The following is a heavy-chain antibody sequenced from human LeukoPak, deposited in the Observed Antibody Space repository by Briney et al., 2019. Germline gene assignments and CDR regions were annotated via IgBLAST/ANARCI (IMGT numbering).Heavy chain of an antibody. CDR2: ISAYNGNT. CDR1: GYTFTSYD. D-gene: IGHD6-6*01. V-gene: IGHV1-18*01. Sequence: ASVKVSCKASGYTFTSYDINWVRQATGQGLEWMGWISAYNGNTNYAQKLQGRVTMTTDTSTSTAYMELRSLRSDDTAVYYCARGEGFIAARLIDYWGQGTLVTVSS. J-gene: IGHJ4*02. CDR3: ARGEGFIAARLIDY.